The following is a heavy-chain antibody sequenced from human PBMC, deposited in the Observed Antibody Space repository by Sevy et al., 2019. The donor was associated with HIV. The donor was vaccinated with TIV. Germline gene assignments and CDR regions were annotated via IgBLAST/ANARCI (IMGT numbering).Heavy chain of an antibody. CDR2: ISSSSTI. J-gene: IGHJ4*02. CDR3: ARDRVGAMDY. Sequence: GESLKISCAASGFTFSSYSMNWVRQAPGKGLEWVSYISSSSTIYYADSVKGRFTISRDNAKNSLYLQMNSLRDEDTAVYYCARDRVGAMDYWGQGTLVTVSS. CDR1: GFTFSSYS. D-gene: IGHD1-26*01. V-gene: IGHV3-48*02.